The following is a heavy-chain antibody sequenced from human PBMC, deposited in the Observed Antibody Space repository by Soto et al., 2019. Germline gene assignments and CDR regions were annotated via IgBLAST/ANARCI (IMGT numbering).Heavy chain of an antibody. J-gene: IGHJ4*02. Sequence: LRLSCAASGFTSSNYAMTWARQAPGKGLEWVSSLLRSGSTTYYADSVKGRFTISSDKSANSLYPQMDSLRAEDTAVYYCAKDAVSGDGIWLLDSWGQGTVVTVSS. D-gene: IGHD4-17*01. CDR1: GFTSSNYA. CDR2: LLRSGSTT. V-gene: IGHV3-23*01. CDR3: AKDAVSGDGIWLLDS.